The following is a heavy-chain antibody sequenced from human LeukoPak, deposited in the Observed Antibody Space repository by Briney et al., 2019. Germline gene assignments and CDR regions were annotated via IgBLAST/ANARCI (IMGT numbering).Heavy chain of an antibody. Sequence: PGGSLRLSCAASGFTFSSYWMHWVRQAPGKGLVWVSRINSDGSSTNYADSVKGRFTIPRDNAKNTLYLQTNSLRAEDTAVYYCARVFGNWYFDLWGRGTLVTVSS. D-gene: IGHD3-10*02. CDR2: INSDGSST. CDR3: ARVFGNWYFDL. V-gene: IGHV3-74*01. J-gene: IGHJ2*01. CDR1: GFTFSSYW.